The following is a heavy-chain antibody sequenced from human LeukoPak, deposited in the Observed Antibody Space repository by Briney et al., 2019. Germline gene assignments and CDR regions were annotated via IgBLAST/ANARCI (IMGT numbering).Heavy chain of an antibody. V-gene: IGHV4-34*01. J-gene: IGHJ4*02. D-gene: IGHD1-14*01. CDR3: VTRTD. Sequence: SDTLSLTCTVYGXSFSSYYWAWIRQPPGEGLEWIGEINPGGGTNYNPSLKSRVTMSVDTSKNHFSLKLSSVTAADTAVYYCVTRTDWGQGTLVTVSS. CDR1: GXSFSSYY. CDR2: INPGGGT.